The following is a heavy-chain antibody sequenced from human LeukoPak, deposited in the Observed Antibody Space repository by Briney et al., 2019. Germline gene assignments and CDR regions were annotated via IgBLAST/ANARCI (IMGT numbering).Heavy chain of an antibody. Sequence: ASVKVSCKASGYTFTSYGISWERQAPGQGLEWMGWISAYNGNTNYAQKLQGRVTMTTDTSTSTAYMELRSLRSDDTAVYYCARHTYSSGWYSGAFDIWGQGTMVTVSS. J-gene: IGHJ3*02. D-gene: IGHD6-19*01. CDR2: ISAYNGNT. CDR1: GYTFTSYG. CDR3: ARHTYSSGWYSGAFDI. V-gene: IGHV1-18*01.